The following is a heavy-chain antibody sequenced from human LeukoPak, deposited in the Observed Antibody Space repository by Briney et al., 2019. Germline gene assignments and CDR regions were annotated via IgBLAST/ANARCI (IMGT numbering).Heavy chain of an antibody. J-gene: IGHJ4*02. Sequence: PSETXXLTCTVSGGSISSYYWSWIRQPAGKGLEWIGRIYTSGSTNYNPSLKSRVTMSVDTSKNQFSLKLSSVTAADTAVYYCARDGYDFPEDYWGQGTLVTVSS. CDR2: IYTSGST. D-gene: IGHD5-12*01. CDR3: ARDGYDFPEDY. V-gene: IGHV4-4*07. CDR1: GGSISSYY.